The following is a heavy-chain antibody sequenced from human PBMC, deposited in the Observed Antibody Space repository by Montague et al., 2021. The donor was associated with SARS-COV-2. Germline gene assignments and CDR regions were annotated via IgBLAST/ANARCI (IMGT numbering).Heavy chain of an antibody. J-gene: IGHJ4*02. D-gene: IGHD5-12*01. V-gene: IGHV4-39*01. CDR1: GGSINSSSYY. Sequence: SETLSLTCTVSGGSINSSSYYWGWIRQSPGKGLEWIGSIHYSGSTYNNPSLKSRVTMSVDTSKNQFSLKLSFVTAAATAVYYCARRDLRWVRWGYYDYWGQGTLVTVSS. CDR3: ARRDLRWVRWGYYDY. CDR2: IHYSGST.